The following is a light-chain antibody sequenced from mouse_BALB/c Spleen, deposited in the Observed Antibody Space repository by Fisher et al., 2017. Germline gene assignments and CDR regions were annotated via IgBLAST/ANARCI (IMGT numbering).Light chain of an antibody. CDR2: DTS. V-gene: IGKV4-55*01. CDR3: QQWSSNPLT. J-gene: IGKJ5*01. CDR1: SSVSY. Sequence: IVITQTPAIMSASPGEKVTMTCSASSSVSYMYWYQQKPGSSPRLWIYDTSNLVSGVPARFSGSGSGTSYSLTISSMEAEDAATYYCQQWSSNPLTFGAGTKLELK.